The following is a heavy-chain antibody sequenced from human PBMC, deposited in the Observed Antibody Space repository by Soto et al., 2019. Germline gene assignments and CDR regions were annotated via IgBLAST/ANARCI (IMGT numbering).Heavy chain of an antibody. CDR1: GYSISSDYY. J-gene: IGHJ4*02. CDR2: IYHSGST. CDR3: AREANDSSGYYLY. D-gene: IGHD3-22*01. V-gene: IGHV4-38-2*01. Sequence: PSETLSLTCAVSGYSISSDYYWGWIRQPPGKGLEWIGSIYHSGSTYYNPSLKSRVTISVDTSKNQFSLKLSSVTAADTAVYYCAREANDSSGYYLYWGQGTLVTVSS.